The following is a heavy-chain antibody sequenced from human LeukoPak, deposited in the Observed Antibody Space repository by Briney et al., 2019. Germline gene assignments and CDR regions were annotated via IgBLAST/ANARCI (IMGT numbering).Heavy chain of an antibody. CDR1: GGSISSYY. Sequence: SETLSLTCTVSGGSISSYYWSWIRQPPGKGLEWIGYIYYSGSTNYNPSLKSRVTISVDTSKNQFSLKLSSVTAADTAVYYCAATRLGATRGYAFDIWGQGTMVTVSS. V-gene: IGHV4-59*08. CDR3: AATRLGATRGYAFDI. D-gene: IGHD3-9*01. J-gene: IGHJ3*02. CDR2: IYYSGST.